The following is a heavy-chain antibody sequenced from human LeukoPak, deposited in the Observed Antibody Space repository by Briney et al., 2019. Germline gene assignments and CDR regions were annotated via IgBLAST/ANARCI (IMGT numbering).Heavy chain of an antibody. D-gene: IGHD6-13*01. CDR1: GFTFSSYW. V-gene: IGHV3-74*01. Sequence: PGGSLRLSCAASGFTFSSYWMHWVRQAPGKGLVWVSRINSDGSSTSYADSVKGRFTISRDNAKNTLYLQMNSLRAEDTAVYYCARVFTIAAAGVDYWGQGTLVTVSS. CDR3: ARVFTIAAAGVDY. CDR2: INSDGSST. J-gene: IGHJ4*02.